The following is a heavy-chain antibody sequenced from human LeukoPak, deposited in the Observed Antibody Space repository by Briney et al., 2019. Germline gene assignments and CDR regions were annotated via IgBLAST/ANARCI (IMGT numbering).Heavy chain of an antibody. Sequence: SETLSLTCTVSGGSISSSSYYWGWIRQPPGKGLEWIGSIYYSGSTYYNPSLKSRVTISVDTSKNQFSLKLSSVTAADTAVYYCARDWIDYGDPQGWFDPWGQGTLVTVSS. CDR2: IYYSGST. J-gene: IGHJ5*02. CDR3: ARDWIDYGDPQGWFDP. D-gene: IGHD4-17*01. CDR1: GGSISSSSYY. V-gene: IGHV4-39*07.